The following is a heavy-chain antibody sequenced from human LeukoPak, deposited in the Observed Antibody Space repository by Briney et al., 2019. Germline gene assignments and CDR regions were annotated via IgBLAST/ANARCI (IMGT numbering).Heavy chain of an antibody. CDR3: ARGRSHYGSGSYFFDY. CDR1: GGSFSGYY. Sequence: PSETLSLTCAVYGGSFSGYYWSWIRQPPGKGLEWIGEINHSGRTNYNPSLKSRVTISVDTSKNQFSLKPSSVTAADTAVYYCARGRSHYGSGSYFFDYWGQGTLVTVSS. CDR2: INHSGRT. V-gene: IGHV4-34*01. D-gene: IGHD3-10*01. J-gene: IGHJ4*02.